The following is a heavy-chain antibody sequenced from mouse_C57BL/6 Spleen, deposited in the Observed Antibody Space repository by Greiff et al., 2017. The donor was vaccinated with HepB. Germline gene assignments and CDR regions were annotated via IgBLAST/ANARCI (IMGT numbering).Heavy chain of an antibody. V-gene: IGHV1-53*01. Sequence: QVQLQQPGTELVKPGASVKLSCKASGYTFTSYWMHWVKQRPGQGLEWIGNINPSNGGTNYNEKFKSKATLTVDKSSSTAYMQLSSLTSEDSAVYYCARSLQIYDGYYYYAMDYWGQGTSVTVSS. D-gene: IGHD2-3*01. CDR2: INPSNGGT. CDR1: GYTFTSYW. CDR3: ARSLQIYDGYYYYAMDY. J-gene: IGHJ4*01.